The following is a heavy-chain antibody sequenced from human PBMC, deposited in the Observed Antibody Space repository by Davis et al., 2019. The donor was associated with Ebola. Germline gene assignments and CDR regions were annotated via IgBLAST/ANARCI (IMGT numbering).Heavy chain of an antibody. Sequence: SETLSLTCTVSGGSMSDYYYNWIRQPPGRGLEWIGNIYYSGTTNLNPSLKSRVTISGDTSKNQFSLKLSSVTVADTAVYYCARDGGYGDSPMPPPYYWGQGTLVTVSS. V-gene: IGHV4-59*12. CDR3: ARDGGYGDSPMPPPYY. CDR2: IYYSGTT. J-gene: IGHJ4*02. D-gene: IGHD4-17*01. CDR1: GGSMSDYY.